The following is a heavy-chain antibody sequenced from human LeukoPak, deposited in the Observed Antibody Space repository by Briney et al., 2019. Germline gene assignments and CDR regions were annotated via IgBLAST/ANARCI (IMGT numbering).Heavy chain of an antibody. CDR3: ARGNVVVPAASLSWFDP. CDR1: GYTFTSYD. D-gene: IGHD2-2*01. CDR2: MTPNSGNT. V-gene: IGHV1-8*01. Sequence: ASVKVSCKASGYTFTSYDIYWVRQAAGQWLEWMGGMTPNSGNTGSAQQFQGRVTLTRDTSISTAYMELSSLRSEDTAVYYCARGNVVVPAASLSWFDPWGQGTLVTVSS. J-gene: IGHJ5*02.